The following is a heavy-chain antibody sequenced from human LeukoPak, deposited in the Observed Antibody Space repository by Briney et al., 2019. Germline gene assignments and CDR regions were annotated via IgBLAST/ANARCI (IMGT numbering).Heavy chain of an antibody. Sequence: GGSLRLSCAASGFIFSSYWMHWVRQAPGKGLVWVSRLNSDGGTTDYADSVKGRFTISRDNAKNTLYLQMNNLRVGDTAVYYCATDYGDHYFDYWGRGTLVTVSS. D-gene: IGHD4-17*01. CDR2: LNSDGGTT. V-gene: IGHV3-74*01. CDR3: ATDYGDHYFDY. J-gene: IGHJ4*02. CDR1: GFIFSSYW.